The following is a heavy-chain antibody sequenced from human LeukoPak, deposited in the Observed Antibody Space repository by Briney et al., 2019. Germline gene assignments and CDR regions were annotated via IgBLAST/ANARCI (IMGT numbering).Heavy chain of an antibody. Sequence: GGSLRLSCAASGLTFSRYWMSWVRQAPGKGLEWVANIQDDGGEKYYVDSVKGRFVISRDNAKNSVYLQMNSLRVEDTAVYFCATGSGFIADCGGDCYYPLGYFDYWGQGSLVTVSS. CDR1: GLTFSRYW. D-gene: IGHD2-21*02. CDR2: IQDDGGEK. J-gene: IGHJ4*02. V-gene: IGHV3-7*01. CDR3: ATGSGFIADCGGDCYYPLGYFDY.